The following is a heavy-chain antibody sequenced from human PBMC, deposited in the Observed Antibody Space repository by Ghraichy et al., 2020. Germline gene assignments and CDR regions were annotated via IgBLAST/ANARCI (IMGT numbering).Heavy chain of an antibody. CDR2: INLDGSEK. V-gene: IGHV3-7*03. J-gene: IGHJ4*02. CDR3: VRDWGASAPKIYDY. Sequence: GGSLRLSCAASGFTFSGYWMSWVRQAPGKGLEWVANINLDGSEKYYVDSVEGRVTISRDNAKNSLYLQLNSLRVEDTAVYYCVRDWGASAPKIYDYWGQGTLVTVSS. CDR1: GFTFSGYW. D-gene: IGHD3-16*01.